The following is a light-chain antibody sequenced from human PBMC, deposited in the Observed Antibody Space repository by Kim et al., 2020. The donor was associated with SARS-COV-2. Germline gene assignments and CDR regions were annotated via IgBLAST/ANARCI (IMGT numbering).Light chain of an antibody. CDR3: QQYNSYPYT. V-gene: IGKV1-5*01. Sequence: GDRVTITCRASQSISSWLAWYQQKPGKAPKLLIYDASSLESGVPSRFSGSGSGTELTLTISSLQPDDFATYYCQQYNSYPYTFGQGTKLEI. J-gene: IGKJ2*01. CDR2: DAS. CDR1: QSISSW.